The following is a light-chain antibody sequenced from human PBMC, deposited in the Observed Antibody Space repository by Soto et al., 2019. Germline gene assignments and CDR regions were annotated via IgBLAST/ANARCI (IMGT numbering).Light chain of an antibody. J-gene: IGKJ1*01. V-gene: IGKV1-5*01. CDR2: DAS. Sequence: DIQMTQSPSTLSASVGDRVTITCRASQSISSWLAWYQQKPGKAPKLLIYDASSLESGVPSRFSGSGSGTEYSLTIISLQPDDVSAYYCQHYNGYSEAFGQGTKVDI. CDR1: QSISSW. CDR3: QHYNGYSEA.